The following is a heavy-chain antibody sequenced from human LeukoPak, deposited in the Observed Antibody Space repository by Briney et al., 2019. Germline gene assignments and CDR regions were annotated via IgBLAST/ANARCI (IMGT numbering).Heavy chain of an antibody. Sequence: PSETLSLTCAVYGGSYSGYYWSWIRHPPGKGLEWIGEINHSGSTKYNPSLKSRVTMSVDTSKNQFSLKLSSVTAADTAVYYCASAGVTYSSSWYYFDYWGQGTLVTVSS. CDR1: GGSYSGYY. CDR3: ASAGVTYSSSWYYFDY. V-gene: IGHV4-34*01. CDR2: INHSGST. D-gene: IGHD6-13*01. J-gene: IGHJ4*02.